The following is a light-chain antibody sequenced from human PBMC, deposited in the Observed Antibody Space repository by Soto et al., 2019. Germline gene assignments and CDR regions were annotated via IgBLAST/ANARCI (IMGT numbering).Light chain of an antibody. CDR3: QQYGSLPIT. CDR1: HSVSSSF. CDR2: GAS. V-gene: IGKV3-20*01. J-gene: IGKJ5*01. Sequence: MELTQTPATLSLSTGERATLARRGSHSVSSSFVAWYQQKHGQAPSLLSYGASSRATGIPDRCGGGGSRTVFTLTIRRLEPEDFAVYYCQQYGSLPITFGQGTRLEI.